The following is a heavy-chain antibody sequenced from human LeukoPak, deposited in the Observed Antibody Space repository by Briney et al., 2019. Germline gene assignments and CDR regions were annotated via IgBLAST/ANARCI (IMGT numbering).Heavy chain of an antibody. J-gene: IGHJ5*02. CDR1: GGSISSSNW. CDR2: IYDSGST. CDR3: AREKPYYYDSSGFAQNWFDP. V-gene: IGHV4-4*02. D-gene: IGHD3-22*01. Sequence: SETLSLTCAVSGGSISSSNWWSWVRQPPGKGLEWIGEIYDSGSTNYDRSLKSRVTISVDKSKNQFSLKLSSVTAADTAVYYCAREKPYYYDSSGFAQNWFDPWGQGTLVTVSS.